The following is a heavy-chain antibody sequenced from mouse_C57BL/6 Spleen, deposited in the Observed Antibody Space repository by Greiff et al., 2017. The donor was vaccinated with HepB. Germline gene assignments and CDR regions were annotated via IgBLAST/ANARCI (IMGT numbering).Heavy chain of an antibody. CDR2: INPSNGGT. CDR1: GYTFTSYW. D-gene: IGHD2-3*01. CDR3: ARNDPKGYAMDY. Sequence: QSCKASGYTFTSYWMHWVKQRPGQGLEWIGNINPSNGGTNYNEKFKSKATLTVDKSSSTAYMQLSSLTSEDSAVYYCARNDPKGYAMDYWGQGTSVTVSS. V-gene: IGHV1-53*01. J-gene: IGHJ4*01.